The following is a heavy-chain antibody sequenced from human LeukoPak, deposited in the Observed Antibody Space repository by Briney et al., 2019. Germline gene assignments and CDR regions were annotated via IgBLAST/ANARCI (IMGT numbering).Heavy chain of an antibody. CDR3: AKDQLPYSSSWYYFDY. CDR1: GFTFDDYG. V-gene: IGHV3-9*01. J-gene: IGHJ4*02. Sequence: GGSLRLSCAASGFTFDDYGMSWVRQAPGKGLEWVSGISWNSGSIGYADSVKGRFTISRDNAKNSLYLQMNSLRAEDTALYYCAKDQLPYSSSWYYFDYWGQGTLVTVSS. CDR2: ISWNSGSI. D-gene: IGHD6-13*01.